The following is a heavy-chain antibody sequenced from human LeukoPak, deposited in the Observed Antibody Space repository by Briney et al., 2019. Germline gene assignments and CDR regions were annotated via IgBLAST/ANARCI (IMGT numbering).Heavy chain of an antibody. CDR1: GGSISSSNW. V-gene: IGHV4-4*02. CDR3: ARDLREGYCSGGSCYNYYYGMDV. Sequence: SETLSLTCAVSGGSISSSNWWSWVRQPPGKGLEWIGEIYHSGSTNYNPSLKSRVTISVDKSKNQFSLKLSSVTAADTAVYYCARDLREGYCSGGSCYNYYYGMDVWGQGTTVTVSS. CDR2: IYHSGST. D-gene: IGHD2-15*01. J-gene: IGHJ6*02.